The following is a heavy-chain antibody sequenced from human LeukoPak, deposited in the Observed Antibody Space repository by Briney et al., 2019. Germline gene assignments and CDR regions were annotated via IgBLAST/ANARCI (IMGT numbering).Heavy chain of an antibody. Sequence: SVKVSCKASGGTFSSYAISWVRQAPGQGLEWMGGIFPIFGTANYAQKFQGRVTITADESTSTAYMELSSLRSEDTAVYYCARADCSGGSCYSSWFDPWGQGTLVTVSS. D-gene: IGHD2-15*01. J-gene: IGHJ5*02. CDR3: ARADCSGGSCYSSWFDP. CDR2: IFPIFGTA. V-gene: IGHV1-69*13. CDR1: GGTFSSYA.